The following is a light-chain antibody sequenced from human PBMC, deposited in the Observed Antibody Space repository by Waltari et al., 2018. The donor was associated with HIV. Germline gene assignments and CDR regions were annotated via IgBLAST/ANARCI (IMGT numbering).Light chain of an antibody. CDR1: SSNIGTQT. Sequence: QSVLTQPPSASGTPGPRVTISCSGSSSNIGTQTVSWYQQFPGTPPKLLIYNNNHRPSGVPDRFSGSKSGTSASLAISGLQSEDEADYYCAACDDSLNGYVFGTGTKVTVL. CDR3: AACDDSLNGYV. CDR2: NNN. J-gene: IGLJ1*01. V-gene: IGLV1-44*01.